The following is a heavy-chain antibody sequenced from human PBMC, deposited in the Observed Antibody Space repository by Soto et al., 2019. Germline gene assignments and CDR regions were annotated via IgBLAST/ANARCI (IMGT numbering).Heavy chain of an antibody. V-gene: IGHV1-18*04. J-gene: IGHJ6*02. D-gene: IGHD6-19*01. Sequence: ASVKVSCKASGYTFTSYGISWVRQAPGQGLEWMGWISAYNGNTNYAQKLQGRVTMTTDTSTSTAYMELRSLRSDDTAVYYCASYTTAVAGTTYYYYGMDVWGQGTTVTVYS. CDR1: GYTFTSYG. CDR3: ASYTTAVAGTTYYYYGMDV. CDR2: ISAYNGNT.